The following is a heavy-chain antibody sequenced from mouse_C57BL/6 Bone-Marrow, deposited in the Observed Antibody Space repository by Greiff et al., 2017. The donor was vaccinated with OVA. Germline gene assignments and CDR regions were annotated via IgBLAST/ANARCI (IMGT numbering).Heavy chain of an antibody. CDR1: GFSLSPFGLG. J-gene: IGHJ2*01. Sequence: QVQLKESGPGILQPSQTLSLTCSFSGFSLSPFGLGVGWLRQPPGKGLEWLVHTWWGDAKYYNPALKSRLTISKDTSKNQVVLKIANVDTADTATDYCARRGGSYYCDCWGRGKALTVSS. CDR3: ARRGGSYYCDC. CDR2: TWWGDAK. V-gene: IGHV8-8*01.